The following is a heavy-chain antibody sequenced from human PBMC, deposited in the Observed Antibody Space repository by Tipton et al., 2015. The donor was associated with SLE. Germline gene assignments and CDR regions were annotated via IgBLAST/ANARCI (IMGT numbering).Heavy chain of an antibody. CDR3: ARERDYYGSGSFVDY. V-gene: IGHV4-59*11. J-gene: IGHJ4*02. CDR1: GGSISSHY. D-gene: IGHD3-10*01. CDR2: IYYSGST. Sequence: TLSLTCTVSGGSISSHYWSWIRQPPGKGLEWIGYIYYSGSTNYNPSLKSRVTISVDTSKNQFSLKLSSVTAADTAMYYCARERDYYGSGSFVDYWGQGTPVTVSS.